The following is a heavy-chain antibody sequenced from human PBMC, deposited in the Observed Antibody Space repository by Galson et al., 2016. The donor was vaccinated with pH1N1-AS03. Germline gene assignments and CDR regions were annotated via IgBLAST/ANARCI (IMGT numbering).Heavy chain of an antibody. CDR3: ARESVTHHDY. Sequence: SLRLSCAASGFTFSTYSMNWVRQAPGKGLEWASYISSSSGTIYYADSVKGRFTISRDNAKNSLYLQMNSLRDEDTAVYYCARESVTHHDYWGQGTLVTVSS. D-gene: IGHD2-21*02. J-gene: IGHJ4*02. CDR2: ISSSSGTI. V-gene: IGHV3-48*02. CDR1: GFTFSTYS.